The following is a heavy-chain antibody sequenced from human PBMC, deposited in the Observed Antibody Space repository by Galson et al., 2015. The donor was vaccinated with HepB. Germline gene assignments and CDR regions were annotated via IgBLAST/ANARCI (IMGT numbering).Heavy chain of an antibody. Sequence: SVKVSCKASGYTFTSYGISWVRQAPGQGLEWMGWISAYNGNTNYAQKLQGRVTMTTDTSTSTVYMELRSLRSDDTAVYYCARDQGVWGSYRLVAWGDYYYYYGMDVWGQGTTVTVSS. CDR2: ISAYNGNT. CDR1: GYTFTSYG. CDR3: ARDQGVWGSYRLVAWGDYYYYYGMDV. V-gene: IGHV1-18*01. J-gene: IGHJ6*02. D-gene: IGHD3-16*02.